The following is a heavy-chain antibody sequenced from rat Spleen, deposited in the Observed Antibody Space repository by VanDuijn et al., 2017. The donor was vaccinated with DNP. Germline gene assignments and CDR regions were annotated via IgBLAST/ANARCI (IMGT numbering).Heavy chain of an antibody. J-gene: IGHJ4*01. V-gene: IGHV1-43*01. CDR3: ARYYSNYIGMDA. CDR2: INAGSGGT. Sequence: QVQLQQSGAELAKPDSSVKISCKASGYTFTYYYIGWIKQTTGQGLEYIGYINAGSGGTNYNENFKGKATLTVDVSSSTAFMQLSSLTPDDSAVYYCARYYSNYIGMDAWGQGTSVTVSS. CDR1: GYTFTYYY. D-gene: IGHD1-2*01.